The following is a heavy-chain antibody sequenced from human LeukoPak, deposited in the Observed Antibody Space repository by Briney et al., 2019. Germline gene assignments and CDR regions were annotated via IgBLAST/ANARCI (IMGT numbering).Heavy chain of an antibody. CDR3: ARELPYGEGYFDY. D-gene: IGHD4-17*01. Sequence: PGGSLRLSCAASGFTFSDYYMSWIRQAPGKGLEWVSYISSSGSTIYYADSVKGRFTISRDNAENSLYLQMNSLRAEDTAVYYCARELPYGEGYFDYWGQGTLVTVSS. CDR1: GFTFSDYY. J-gene: IGHJ4*02. V-gene: IGHV3-11*04. CDR2: ISSSGSTI.